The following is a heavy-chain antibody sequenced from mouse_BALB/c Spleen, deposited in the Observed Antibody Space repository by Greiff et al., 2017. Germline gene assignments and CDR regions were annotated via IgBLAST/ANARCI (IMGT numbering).Heavy chain of an antibody. CDR2: INSNGGST. D-gene: IGHD2-4*01. CDR3: ARDLGDYDWFAY. J-gene: IGHJ3*01. Sequence: EVQVVESGGGLVQPGGSLKLSCAASGFTFSSYGMSWVRQTPDKRLELVATINSNGGSTYYPDSVKGRFTISRDNAKNTLYLQMSSLKSEDTAMYYCARDLGDYDWFAYWGQGTLVTVSA. V-gene: IGHV5-6-3*01. CDR1: GFTFSSYG.